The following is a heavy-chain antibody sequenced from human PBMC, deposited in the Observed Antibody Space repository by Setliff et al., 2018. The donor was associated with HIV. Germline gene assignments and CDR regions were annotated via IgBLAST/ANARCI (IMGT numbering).Heavy chain of an antibody. Sequence: GASVKVSCKASGGTFSSYAISWVRQAPGQGLEWMGRIIPIFGTANYAQKFQGRVTITADKSTSTAYMELSSLRSEDTAVYYCARDPRYCTNGVCYRYFDYWGQGTLVTVS. CDR1: GGTFSSYA. J-gene: IGHJ4*02. V-gene: IGHV1-69*06. D-gene: IGHD2-8*01. CDR3: ARDPRYCTNGVCYRYFDY. CDR2: IIPIFGTA.